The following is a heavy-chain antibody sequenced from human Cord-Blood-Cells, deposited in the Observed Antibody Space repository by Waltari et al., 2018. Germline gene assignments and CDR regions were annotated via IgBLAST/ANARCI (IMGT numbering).Heavy chain of an antibody. V-gene: IGHV1-69*02. Sequence: VQLVQCGAEGKKPASSERVSCQASGGTFRSDTISWVRQAPGQGLGWMVRFVHLLGIANSQQKFQGRVTITADKSTRTAYMDLSSMRSEDTGGYYCARGVCYFDYWGQGTLVNVSS. CDR3: ARGVCYFDY. D-gene: IGHD3-3*01. J-gene: IGHJ4*02. CDR1: GGTFRSDT. CDR2: FVHLLGIA.